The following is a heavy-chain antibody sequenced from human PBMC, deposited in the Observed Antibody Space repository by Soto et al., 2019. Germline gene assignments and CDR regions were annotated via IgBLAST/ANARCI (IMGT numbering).Heavy chain of an antibody. CDR2: VSYHGTNK. J-gene: IGHJ4*02. D-gene: IGHD3-16*01. V-gene: IGHV3-30*03. Sequence: GGSLRLSCAASGFTFSSYAMSWVRQAPGKGLEWVALVSYHGTNKYYGDSVNGRFTISRDESTNTVYMDLRSLTSEDTAIYYCARTAPMDAGDKYYYDFWGQGALVTVSS. CDR3: ARTAPMDAGDKYYYDF. CDR1: GFTFSSYA.